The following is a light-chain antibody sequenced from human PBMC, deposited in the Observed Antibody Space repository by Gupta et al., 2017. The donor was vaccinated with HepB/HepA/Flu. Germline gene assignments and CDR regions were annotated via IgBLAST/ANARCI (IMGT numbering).Light chain of an antibody. CDR2: AAS. CDR3: QQSYSTPFT. Sequence: DIQMTQSPSSLSASVGDRVTITCPASQSISSYLNWYQQKPGKAPKLLIYAASSLQSGVPSRFSGSGSGTDFTLTISRLQPEDFATYYCQQSYSTPFTFGPGTKVDIK. V-gene: IGKV1-39*01. CDR1: QSISSY. J-gene: IGKJ3*01.